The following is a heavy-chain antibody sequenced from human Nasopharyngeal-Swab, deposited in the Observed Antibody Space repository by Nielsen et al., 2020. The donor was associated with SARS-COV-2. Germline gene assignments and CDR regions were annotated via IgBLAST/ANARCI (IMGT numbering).Heavy chain of an antibody. D-gene: IGHD3-9*01. CDR3: AKDMGYSILTGQPDY. Sequence: SLKISCAASGFTFDDYAMHWVRQAPGKGLEWVPGISWNSGSIGYADSVKGRFTISRDNAKNSLYLQMNSLRAEDTALYYCAKDMGYSILTGQPDYWGQGTLVTVSS. CDR2: ISWNSGSI. V-gene: IGHV3-9*01. J-gene: IGHJ4*02. CDR1: GFTFDDYA.